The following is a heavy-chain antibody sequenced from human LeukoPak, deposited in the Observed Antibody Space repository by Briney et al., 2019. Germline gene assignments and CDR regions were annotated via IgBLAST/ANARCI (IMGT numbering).Heavy chain of an antibody. J-gene: IGHJ4*02. Sequence: GSQRLSCAASGFTFSSYSMNWVRQAPGKGLEWVSYISSDSRTIYYADSVKGRFTISRDNAKNSLYLQMKSLRDEDTAVYYCARYGSGTSYITNYFDYWGQGTLVTVSS. CDR1: GFTFSSYS. D-gene: IGHD3-10*01. CDR2: ISSDSRTI. CDR3: ARYGSGTSYITNYFDY. V-gene: IGHV3-48*02.